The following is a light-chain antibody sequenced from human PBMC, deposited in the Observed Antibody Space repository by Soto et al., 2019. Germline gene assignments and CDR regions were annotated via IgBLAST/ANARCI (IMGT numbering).Light chain of an antibody. CDR2: GAS. CDR3: QQYNNCPQT. Sequence: VMTQAPATLSVSPGDIASLSCRASQTINNNVAWYQLKDGQVPRLVIYGASTRATDIPARFSGSGSGTEVTLTISSLQSEDFAEYHCQQYNNCPQTFGQGTKVDI. CDR1: QTINNN. V-gene: IGKV3-15*01. J-gene: IGKJ1*01.